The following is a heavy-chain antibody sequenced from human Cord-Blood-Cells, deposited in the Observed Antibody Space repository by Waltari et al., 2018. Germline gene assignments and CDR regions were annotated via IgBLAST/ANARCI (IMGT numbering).Heavy chain of an antibody. J-gene: IGHJ3*02. V-gene: IGHV3-66*01. D-gene: IGHD1-7*01. CDR3: ARSVTGTTDI. CDR1: GFTVSSHY. CDR2: IYSGGST. Sequence: EVQLVESWGGLVQPGGSLRLSCAAYGFTVSSHYMSWVRQAPGMGLEWVSVIYSGGSTYYADSVKGRFTISRDNSKNTLYLQMNSLRAEDTAVYYCARSVTGTTDIWGQGTMVTVSS.